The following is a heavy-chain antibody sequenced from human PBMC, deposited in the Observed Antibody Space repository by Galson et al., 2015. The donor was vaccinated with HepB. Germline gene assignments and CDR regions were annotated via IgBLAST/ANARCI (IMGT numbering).Heavy chain of an antibody. CDR1: GFTFSSYG. J-gene: IGHJ6*02. V-gene: IGHV3-33*01. CDR3: ARGPSTTVTTRYYYYYGMDV. D-gene: IGHD4-11*01. CDR2: IWYDGSNK. Sequence: SLRLSCAASGFTFSSYGMHWVRQAPGKGLEWVAVIWYDGSNKYYADSVKGRFTISRDNSKNTLYLQMNSLRAEDTAVYYCARGPSTTVTTRYYYYYGMDVWGQGTTVTASS.